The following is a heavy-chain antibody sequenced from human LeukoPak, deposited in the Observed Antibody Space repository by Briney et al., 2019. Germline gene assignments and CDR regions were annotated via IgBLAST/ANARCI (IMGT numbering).Heavy chain of an antibody. CDR2: ISSSGSTI. CDR3: ARGLMMGAKYYGSGREVDY. V-gene: IGHV3-48*03. Sequence: PGGSLRLSCAASGFTLSSYEMNWVRQAPGKGLEWVSYISSSGSTIYYADSVKGRFTISRDNAKNSLYLQMNSLRAEDTAVYYCARGLMMGAKYYGSGREVDYWGQGTLVTVSS. D-gene: IGHD3-10*01. J-gene: IGHJ4*02. CDR1: GFTLSSYE.